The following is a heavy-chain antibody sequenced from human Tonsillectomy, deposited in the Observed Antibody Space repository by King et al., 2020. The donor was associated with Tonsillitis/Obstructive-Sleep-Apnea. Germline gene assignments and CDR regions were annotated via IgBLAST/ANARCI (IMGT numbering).Heavy chain of an antibody. CDR3: AREGYYDMLTGSGPFYY. D-gene: IGHD3-9*01. V-gene: IGHV3-48*02. CDR2: ISSSSSTI. J-gene: IGHJ4*02. Sequence: QLVQSGGGLVQPGGSLRLSCAASGFTFTRYSINWVRQAPGRGLEWVSYISSSSSTIYYADSVKGRFTISRDNAKNSLYLQMNSLRDEDTAVSYWAREGYYDMLTGSGPFYYWGQGTLVTVSS. CDR1: GFTFTRYS.